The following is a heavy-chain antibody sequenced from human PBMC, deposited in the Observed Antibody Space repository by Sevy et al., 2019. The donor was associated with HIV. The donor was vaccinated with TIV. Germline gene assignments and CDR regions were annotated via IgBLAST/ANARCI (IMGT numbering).Heavy chain of an antibody. CDR3: ARGRKTTQEWLEELDYYYGMDV. CDR2: IRYDGSNK. D-gene: IGHD2-8*01. J-gene: IGHJ6*02. Sequence: GGSLRLSCAASGFTFSTYDMHWIRQAPGKGLEWVADIRYDGSNKYYGDSVRGRFTISRDNSKSTLYVQLNSLRAEDTAVYYCARGRKTTQEWLEELDYYYGMDVWGQRTSVTVSS. CDR1: GFTFSTYD. V-gene: IGHV3-33*01.